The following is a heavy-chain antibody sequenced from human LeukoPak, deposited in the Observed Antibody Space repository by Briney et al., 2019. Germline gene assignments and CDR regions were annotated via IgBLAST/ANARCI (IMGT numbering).Heavy chain of an antibody. Sequence: SETLSLTCAVSGGSITSSNWWSWVRQPPEKGLEWIGEIYHSGSTNYNPSLKSRVTISVDKSKNQFSLKVSSVTAADTAVYYCARGSYYYDSSGYYPPWGGWGQGTLVTVSS. CDR2: IYHSGST. CDR3: ARGSYYYDSSGYYPPWGG. D-gene: IGHD3-22*01. CDR1: GGSITSSNW. V-gene: IGHV4-4*02. J-gene: IGHJ4*02.